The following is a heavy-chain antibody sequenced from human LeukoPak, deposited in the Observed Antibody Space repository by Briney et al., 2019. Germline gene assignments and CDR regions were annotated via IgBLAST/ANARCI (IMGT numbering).Heavy chain of an antibody. CDR3: ARGQTSVVTSIPYYIDY. CDR1: GGSFSGYY. V-gene: IGHV4-34*01. Sequence: SETLSLTCAVYGGSFSGYYWSWIRQPPGKGLEWIAEINHSGSTNYNPSLKSRVTISVDTSKNQFSLKLSSVTAADTAVYYCARGQTSVVTSIPYYIDYWCRGTLVPVSS. CDR2: INHSGST. D-gene: IGHD2-21*02. J-gene: IGHJ4*02.